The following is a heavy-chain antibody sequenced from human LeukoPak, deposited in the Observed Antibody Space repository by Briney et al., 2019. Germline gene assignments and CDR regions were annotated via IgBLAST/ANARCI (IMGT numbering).Heavy chain of an antibody. CDR3: AREAVYSGYDFGDYYYYGMDV. CDR1: GFTFSDYY. D-gene: IGHD5-12*01. J-gene: IGHJ6*02. V-gene: IGHV3-11*01. Sequence: GGSLILSCAASGFTFSDYYMSRIRQAPGKGLEWVSYISSSGSTIYYADSVKGRFTISRDNAKNSLYLQMNSLRAEDTAVYYCAREAVYSGYDFGDYYYYGMDVWGQGTTVTVPS. CDR2: ISSSGSTI.